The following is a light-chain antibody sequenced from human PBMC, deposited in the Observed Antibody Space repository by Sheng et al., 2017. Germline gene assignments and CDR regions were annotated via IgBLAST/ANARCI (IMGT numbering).Light chain of an antibody. CDR1: QSVLYSSNNKNY. CDR2: WAS. Sequence: DIVMTQSPDSLAVSLGERATINCKSSQSVLYSSNNKNYLAWYQQKPGQPPKLLIYWASTRESGVPDRFSGSGSGTDFTLTISSLQAEDVAVYYCQQYYSTLYTLVQGPKLEIK. J-gene: IGKJ2*01. V-gene: IGKV4-1*01. CDR3: QQYYSTLYT.